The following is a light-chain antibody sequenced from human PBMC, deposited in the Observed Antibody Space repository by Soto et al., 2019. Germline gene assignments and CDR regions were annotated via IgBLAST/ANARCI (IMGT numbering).Light chain of an antibody. J-gene: IGLJ2*01. CDR1: SSNIGKNT. CDR2: TNN. CDR3: ATWDDSLNGPV. Sequence: QLVLTQPPSASGTPGQRVTISCSGSSSNIGKNTVNWYQQLPGTAPKLLIRTNNQRPSGVPDRFSGSKSGNSASLAISGLQSEDEADYSCATWDDSLNGPVFGGGTKLTVL. V-gene: IGLV1-44*01.